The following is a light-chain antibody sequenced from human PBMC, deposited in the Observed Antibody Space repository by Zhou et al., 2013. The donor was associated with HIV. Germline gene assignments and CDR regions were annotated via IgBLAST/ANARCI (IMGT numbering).Light chain of an antibody. CDR3: HQLNNYPPT. J-gene: IGKJ2*01. CDR2: LAS. CDR1: QGINNH. V-gene: IGKV1-9*01. Sequence: DILLTQSPSFLSASVGDRVTISCRASQGINNHLAWYQQKPGKAPRLLIYLASTLYSGVPXRFSGSGSGTEFSLTISSLQPEDFATYYCHQLNNYPPTFGQGTKLDI.